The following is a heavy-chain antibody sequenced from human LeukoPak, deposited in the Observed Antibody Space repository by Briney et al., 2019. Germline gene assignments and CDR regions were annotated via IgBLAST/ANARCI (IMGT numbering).Heavy chain of an antibody. J-gene: IGHJ4*02. CDR1: GFTFSSYS. V-gene: IGHV3-48*04. CDR2: ISSSGSTI. D-gene: IGHD4-17*01. CDR3: ARWYGESPYYFDY. Sequence: GGSLRLSCAASGFTFSSYSMNWVRQAPGKGLEWVSYISSSGSTIYYADSVKGRFTISRDNAKNSLYLQMNSLRAEDTAVYYCARWYGESPYYFDYWGQGTLVTVSS.